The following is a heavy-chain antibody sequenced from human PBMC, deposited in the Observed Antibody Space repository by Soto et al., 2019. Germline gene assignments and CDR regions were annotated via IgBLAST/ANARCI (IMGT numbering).Heavy chain of an antibody. Sequence: GSLKISCAASGFSLSTYAMTWVRQAPGKGLEWVSVVSYSGDTTYYAESVKARFTISRDNSKNTLYLQLNSRTGDDTAVYYCAKVYGSGFRRCSYGMDVWGEGPTATRSS. CDR2: VSYSGDTT. CDR1: GFSLSTYA. J-gene: IGHJ6*04. V-gene: IGHV3-23*01. D-gene: IGHD2-15*01. CDR3: AKVYGSGFRRCSYGMDV.